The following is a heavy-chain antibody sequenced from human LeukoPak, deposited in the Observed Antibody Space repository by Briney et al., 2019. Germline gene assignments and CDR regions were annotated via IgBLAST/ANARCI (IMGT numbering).Heavy chain of an antibody. Sequence: GGSLRLSCAASGFTFSSYGMHWGRQAPGQGLEWVAVIWDDGSNKYYADSVKGRFTISRDNSKNTLYLQMNSLRSEDTAVYYCAKGRIAARRAPYYYYYMDVWGKGTTVTVSS. CDR2: IWDDGSNK. V-gene: IGHV3-33*06. CDR1: GFTFSSYG. J-gene: IGHJ6*03. D-gene: IGHD6-6*01. CDR3: AKGRIAARRAPYYYYYMDV.